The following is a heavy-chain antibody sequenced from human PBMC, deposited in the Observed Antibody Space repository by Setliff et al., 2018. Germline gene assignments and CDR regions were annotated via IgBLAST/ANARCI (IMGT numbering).Heavy chain of an antibody. CDR1: GFTFSSYS. Sequence: PGGSLRLSCAASGFTFSSYSMNWVRQAPGEGLEWVSYISSSSSTIYYADAVKGRFTISRDNAKNSLYLQMNSLRAEDTAVYYCARVYSGYDPNHYFDYWGQGTLVTVSS. V-gene: IGHV3-48*01. CDR2: ISSSSSTI. J-gene: IGHJ4*02. CDR3: ARVYSGYDPNHYFDY. D-gene: IGHD5-12*01.